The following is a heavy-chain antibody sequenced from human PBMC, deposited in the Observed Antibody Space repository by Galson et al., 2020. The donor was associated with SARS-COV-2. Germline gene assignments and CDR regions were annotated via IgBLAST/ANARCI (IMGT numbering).Heavy chain of an antibody. V-gene: IGHV3-23*01. CDR3: AKTYYDFWSGSPNWFDP. CDR2: ISGSGGST. D-gene: IGHD3-3*01. CDR1: GFTFSSYA. Sequence: GGSLRLSCAASGFTFSSYAMSWVRQAPGKGLEWVSAISGSGGSTYYADSVKGRFTISRDNSKNTLYLQMNSLRAEDTAVYYCAKTYYDFWSGSPNWFDPWGQGTLVTVSS. J-gene: IGHJ5*02.